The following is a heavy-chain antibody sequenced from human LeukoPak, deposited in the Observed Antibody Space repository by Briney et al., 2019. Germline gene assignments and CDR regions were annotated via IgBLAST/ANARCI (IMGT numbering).Heavy chain of an antibody. CDR1: GYTFTGYY. CDR2: INPNSGGT. Sequence: EASVKVSCKASGYTFTGYYMHWVRQAPGQGLEWMGWINPNSGGTNYAQKFQGRVTMTRDTSISTAYMELSRLRSDDTAVYYCARVAMVRGPVRGMYGMDVWGQGTTVTVSS. CDR3: ARVAMVRGPVRGMYGMDV. V-gene: IGHV1-2*02. D-gene: IGHD3-10*01. J-gene: IGHJ6*02.